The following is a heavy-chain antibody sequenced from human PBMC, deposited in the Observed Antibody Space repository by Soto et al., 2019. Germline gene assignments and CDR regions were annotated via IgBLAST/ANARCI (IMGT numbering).Heavy chain of an antibody. V-gene: IGHV3-21*01. J-gene: IGHJ4*02. Sequence: GGSLRLSCAASGFTFSSYSMNWVRQAPGKGLEWVSSISSSSSYIYYADSVKGRFTISRDNAKNSLYLQMNSLRAEDTAVYYCARDSRYCSSPSCYSFDYWGQGTLVTVSS. CDR2: ISSSSSYI. CDR3: ARDSRYCSSPSCYSFDY. CDR1: GFTFSSYS. D-gene: IGHD2-2*01.